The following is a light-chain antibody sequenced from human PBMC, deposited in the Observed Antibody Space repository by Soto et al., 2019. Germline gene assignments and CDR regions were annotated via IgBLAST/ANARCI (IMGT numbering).Light chain of an antibody. V-gene: IGKV3-20*01. CDR2: AAS. J-gene: IGKJ1*01. Sequence: EIVMTQSPATLSVSPGERATLSCRASQSVSSNLAWYQQKPGQAPRLLIYAASTRATGIPDRFSGSGSGTDFTLTIGRLEPEDFAVYYCQQYGTAPPWTFGQGTKVDNK. CDR1: QSVSSN. CDR3: QQYGTAPPWT.